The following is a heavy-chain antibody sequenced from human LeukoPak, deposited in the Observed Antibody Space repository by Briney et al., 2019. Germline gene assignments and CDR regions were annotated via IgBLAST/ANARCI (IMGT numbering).Heavy chain of an antibody. V-gene: IGHV3-30-3*01. CDR1: GFTFSSYA. D-gene: IGHD3-10*01. CDR3: ARDETYYGSETYFDD. CDR2: MSYDGRNK. Sequence: GGSLRLSCAASGFTFSSYAMHWVRQAPGKGLEWVAVMSYDGRNKYYADSVKGRFTISRDNSQNTLDLQMNSLRAEDTAVYYCARDETYYGSETYFDDWGQGTLVTVSS. J-gene: IGHJ4*02.